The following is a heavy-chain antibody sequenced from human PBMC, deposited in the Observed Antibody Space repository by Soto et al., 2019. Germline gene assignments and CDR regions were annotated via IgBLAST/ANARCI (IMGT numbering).Heavy chain of an antibody. D-gene: IGHD3-3*01. V-gene: IGHV1-2*02. CDR1: GYTFTGYF. CDR3: ARGGGTILAPLP. CDR2: INSNSGAT. Sequence: QVQLVQSGAEVKKPGASVKVSCKASGYTFTGYFMHWVRQAPGQGLEWMGWINSNSGATKYAQKCQGRVTLSRDTSISTAYMEWSGLRSDDTAVYYCARGGGTILAPLPWGQGTLVTVSS. J-gene: IGHJ5*02.